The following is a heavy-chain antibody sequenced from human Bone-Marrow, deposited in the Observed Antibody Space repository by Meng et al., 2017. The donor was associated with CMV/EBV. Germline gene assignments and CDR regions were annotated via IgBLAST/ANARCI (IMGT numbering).Heavy chain of an antibody. J-gene: IGHJ6*02. CDR3: ARSSNPRGLAWFGELYQKYGMDV. Sequence: GGSLRLSCAASGFTFSSYAMHWVRQAPGKGLEWVAVISYDGSNKYYADSVKGRFTISRDNSKNTLYLQMNSLRAEDTAVYYCARSSNPRGLAWFGELYQKYGMDVWGQGNTVTVSS. V-gene: IGHV3-30*14. CDR2: ISYDGSNK. CDR1: GFTFSSYA. D-gene: IGHD3-10*01.